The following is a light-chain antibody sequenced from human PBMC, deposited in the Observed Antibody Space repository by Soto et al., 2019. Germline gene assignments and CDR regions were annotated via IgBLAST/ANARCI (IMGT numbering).Light chain of an antibody. Sequence: QAVVTQEPSFSVSPGGTVTLTCGLSSGSVSTNSYPSWFQQTPGRTPRTLIYTTNTRSSGVPDRFSGSILGNKAALTITGAQADDECDYYCVLYMGSGISVFGGGTKVTVL. CDR3: VLYMGSGISV. CDR1: SGSVSTNSY. J-gene: IGLJ2*01. CDR2: TTN. V-gene: IGLV8-61*01.